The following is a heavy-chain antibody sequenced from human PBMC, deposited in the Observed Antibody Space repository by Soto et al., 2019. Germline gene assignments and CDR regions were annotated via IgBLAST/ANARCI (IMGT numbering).Heavy chain of an antibody. D-gene: IGHD6-19*01. CDR1: GYTFTSYG. CDR2: ISAYNGNT. J-gene: IGHJ4*02. Sequence: ASVKVSCKASGYTFTSYGISWVRQAPGQGLEWMGWISAYNGNTNYAQKLQGRVTMTTDTSTSTAYMELRSLRSDDTAVDYCARSRTGEQWLEHAFWGQGTLVTVSS. CDR3: ARSRTGEQWLEHAF. V-gene: IGHV1-18*01.